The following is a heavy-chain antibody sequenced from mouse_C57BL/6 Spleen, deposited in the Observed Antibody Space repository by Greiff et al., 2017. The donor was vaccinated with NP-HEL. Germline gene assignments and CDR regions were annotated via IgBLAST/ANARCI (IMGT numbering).Heavy chain of an antibody. J-gene: IGHJ1*03. CDR2: INPNNGGT. V-gene: IGHV1-18*01. CDR3: ARAPYYGSSHWYFDV. CDR1: GYTFTDYN. D-gene: IGHD1-1*01. Sequence: VQLQQSGPELVKPGASVKIPCKASGYTFTDYNMDWVKQSHGKSLEWIGDINPNNGGTIYNQKFKGKATLTVDKSSSTAYMELRSLTSEDTAVYYCARAPYYGSSHWYFDVWGTGTTVTVSS.